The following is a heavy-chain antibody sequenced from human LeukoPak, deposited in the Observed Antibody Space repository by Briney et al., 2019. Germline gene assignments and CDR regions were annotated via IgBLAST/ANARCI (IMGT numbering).Heavy chain of an antibody. J-gene: IGHJ4*02. D-gene: IGHD5-12*01. Sequence: PSETLSLTCTVSGGSISSGSYYWSWIRQPAGKGLEWIGRIYTSGSTNYNPSLKSRVTISVDTSKNQFSLKLSSVTAADTAVYYCARVVSGYGAVFDYWGQGTLVTVSS. CDR3: ARVVSGYGAVFDY. V-gene: IGHV4-61*02. CDR1: GGSISSGSYY. CDR2: IYTSGST.